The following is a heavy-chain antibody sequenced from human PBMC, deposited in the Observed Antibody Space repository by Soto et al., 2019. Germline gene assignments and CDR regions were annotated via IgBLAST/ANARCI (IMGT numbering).Heavy chain of an antibody. D-gene: IGHD3-22*01. CDR2: IYWNDDN. J-gene: IGHJ4*02. Sequence: QITLKESGPTLVKPTQTLTLNCTFSGFSLSSEAVGVGWIRQPPGKALEWLALIYWNDDNHYSPSLRSRLTVTKDTSKSQVVLTMTNMDPVDTATYYCAHGSGWLFDHWGQGTLVTVSS. V-gene: IGHV2-5*01. CDR1: GFSLSSEAVG. CDR3: AHGSGWLFDH.